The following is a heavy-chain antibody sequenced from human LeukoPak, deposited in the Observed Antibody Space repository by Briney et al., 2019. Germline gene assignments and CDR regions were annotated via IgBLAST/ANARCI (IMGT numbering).Heavy chain of an antibody. J-gene: IGHJ5*02. Sequence: GGSLRLSCAASGFTFSSYGMSWVRQAPGKGLEWVSAISGSGGSTYYADSVKGRFTISRDNSKNTLYLQMNSLRAEDTAVYYCAKDPLPAAMVFVNWFDPWGQGTLVTVSS. CDR3: AKDPLPAAMVFVNWFDP. CDR1: GFTFSSYG. D-gene: IGHD2-2*01. CDR2: ISGSGGST. V-gene: IGHV3-23*01.